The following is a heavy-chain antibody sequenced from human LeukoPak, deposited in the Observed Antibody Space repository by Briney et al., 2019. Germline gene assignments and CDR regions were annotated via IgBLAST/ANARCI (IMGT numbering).Heavy chain of an antibody. V-gene: IGHV3-48*01. J-gene: IGHJ4*02. CDR1: GFTFSSYE. CDR2: ISSSSSTI. CDR3: ARDNLDFFDY. Sequence: PGGSLRLSCAASGFTFSSYEMNWVRQAPGKGLEWVSYISSSSSTIYYADSVKGRFTISRDNAKNSLYLQMNSLRAEDTAVYYCARDNLDFFDYWGQGTLVTVSS.